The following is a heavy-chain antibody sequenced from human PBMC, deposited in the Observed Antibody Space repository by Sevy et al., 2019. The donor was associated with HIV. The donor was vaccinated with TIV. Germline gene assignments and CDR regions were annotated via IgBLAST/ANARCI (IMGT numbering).Heavy chain of an antibody. CDR3: ARKVGIFVFHDY. Sequence: SETLSLTCTVSGASISGYYWSWIRQPPGKGLECIGYIYSSGNTNYSPSLKSRLTISVDTSKNQFSLKLSSVTAADTAVYYCARKVGIFVFHDYWGQGTLVTVSS. J-gene: IGHJ4*02. CDR1: GASISGYY. CDR2: IYSSGNT. V-gene: IGHV4-59*01. D-gene: IGHD2-21*01.